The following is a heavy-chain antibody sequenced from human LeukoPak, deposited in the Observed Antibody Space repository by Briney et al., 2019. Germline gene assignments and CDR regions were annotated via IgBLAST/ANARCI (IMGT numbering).Heavy chain of an antibody. V-gene: IGHV4-34*01. CDR2: INHSGST. J-gene: IGHJ4*02. D-gene: IGHD6-19*01. Sequence: SETLSLTCAVYGGSFSGYYWSWIRQPPGKGLEWIGEINHSGSTNYNPSLKSRVTISVDTSKNQFSLKLSSVTAADTAMYYCARGHYIKWLVRGYYFDYWGQGTLVTVSS. CDR1: GGSFSGYY. CDR3: ARGHYIKWLVRGYYFDY.